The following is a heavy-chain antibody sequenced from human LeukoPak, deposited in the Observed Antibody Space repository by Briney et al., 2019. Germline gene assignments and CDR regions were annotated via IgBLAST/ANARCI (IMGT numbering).Heavy chain of an antibody. Sequence: GGSLRLSCAASGFTFSSYSMNWVRQAPGEGLEWVSSISSSSSYIYYADSVKGRFTISRDNAKNSLYLQMNSLRAEDTAVYYCARGAYCGGDCYLRYGMDVWGQGTTVTVSS. J-gene: IGHJ6*02. CDR1: GFTFSSYS. CDR3: ARGAYCGGDCYLRYGMDV. CDR2: ISSSSSYI. V-gene: IGHV3-21*01. D-gene: IGHD2-21*02.